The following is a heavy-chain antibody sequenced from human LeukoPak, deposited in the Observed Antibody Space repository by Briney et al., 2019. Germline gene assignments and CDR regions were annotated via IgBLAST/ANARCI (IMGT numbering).Heavy chain of an antibody. D-gene: IGHD4-23*01. J-gene: IGHJ4*02. CDR2: ISGSGGST. CDR3: ARDYGGDAGLDS. V-gene: IGHV3-23*01. CDR1: GFTFSSYA. Sequence: GGSLRLSCAASGFTFSSYAMSWVRQAPGKGLEWVSGISGSGGSTYYADAVKGRFTISRDNSKNTPYLQMNSLRAEDTAVYYCARDYGGDAGLDSWGQGTLVTVSS.